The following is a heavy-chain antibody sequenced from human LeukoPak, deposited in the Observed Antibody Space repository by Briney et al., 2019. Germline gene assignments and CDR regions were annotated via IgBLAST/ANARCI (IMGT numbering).Heavy chain of an antibody. Sequence: WIGSIYYSGSTYYNPSLKSRVTISVDTSKNQFSLKLSSVTAADTAVYYCARDSQPSFDIWGQGTMVTVSS. CDR3: ARDSQPSFDI. V-gene: IGHV4-38-2*02. J-gene: IGHJ3*02. D-gene: IGHD6-13*01. CDR2: IYYSGST.